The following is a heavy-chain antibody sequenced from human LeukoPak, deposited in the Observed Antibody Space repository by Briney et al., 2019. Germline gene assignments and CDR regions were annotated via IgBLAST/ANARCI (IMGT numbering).Heavy chain of an antibody. D-gene: IGHD6-19*01. V-gene: IGHV3-30*02. CDR1: GFTFSSYG. CDR3: AKDRGYSSGWYAGGVDY. J-gene: IGHJ4*02. Sequence: GGSLRLSCAASGFTFSSYGMHWVRQAPGKGLEWVAFIRYDGSNKYYADSVKGRFTISRDNSKNTLYLQMNSLRAEVTAVYYCAKDRGYSSGWYAGGVDYWGQGTLVTVSS. CDR2: IRYDGSNK.